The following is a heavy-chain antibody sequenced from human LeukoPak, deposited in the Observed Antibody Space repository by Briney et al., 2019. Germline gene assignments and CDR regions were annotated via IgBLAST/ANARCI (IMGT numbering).Heavy chain of an antibody. D-gene: IGHD1-26*01. Sequence: GGSLRLSCAASGFTLSSHGMHWVRQVPGKGLEWVALIWYDGSKENYADSVKGRFTISRDMSKNTLNLQMNCLRVEDTAVFYCARDLSFGSLDFRGQGTLVTVSS. CDR2: IWYDGSKE. V-gene: IGHV3-33*01. CDR3: ARDLSFGSLDF. CDR1: GFTLSSHG. J-gene: IGHJ4*02.